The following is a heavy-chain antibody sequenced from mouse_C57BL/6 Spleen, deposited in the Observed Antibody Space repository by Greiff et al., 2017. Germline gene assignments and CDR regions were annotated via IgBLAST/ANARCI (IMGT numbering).Heavy chain of an antibody. CDR3: AREVLYYGSSYRYYAMDY. J-gene: IGHJ4*01. Sequence: QVQLQQSGPELVKPGASVKISCKASGYTFTDYYINWVKQRPGQGLEWIGWIFPGSGSTYYNEKFKGKATLTVDKSSSTAYMLLSSLTSEDSAVYFCAREVLYYGSSYRYYAMDYWGQGTSVTVSS. V-gene: IGHV1-75*01. CDR1: GYTFTDYY. CDR2: IFPGSGST. D-gene: IGHD1-1*01.